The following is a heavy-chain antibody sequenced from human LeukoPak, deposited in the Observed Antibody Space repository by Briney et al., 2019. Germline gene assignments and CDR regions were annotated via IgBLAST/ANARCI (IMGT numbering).Heavy chain of an antibody. Sequence: ASVKVSCKASGYTFSSYDILGLRQAGAQGREGVGGINPDNGNTGYAKKFQCRVTMTRHTTRRTVYMELSSLRSEETAVYYCAREFAAMVSNVYDIWGQGTMVTAPS. D-gene: IGHD5-18*01. CDR1: GYTFSSYD. J-gene: IGHJ3*02. CDR2: INPDNGNT. V-gene: IGHV1-8*01. CDR3: AREFAAMVSNVYDI.